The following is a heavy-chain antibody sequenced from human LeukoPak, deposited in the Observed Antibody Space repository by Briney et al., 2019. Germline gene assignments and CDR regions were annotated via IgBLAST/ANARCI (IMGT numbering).Heavy chain of an antibody. D-gene: IGHD2/OR15-2a*01. CDR2: VAYDGSNK. CDR3: ARAAFWPVGLDP. V-gene: IGHV3-30*03. CDR1: GFTFSSSG. Sequence: GGSLRLSCAASGFTFSSSGMHWVRQAPGKGLEWVAVVAYDGSNKYYGDSVKGRFTISRDNTKNTLYLQMNSLRPEDTAVYYCARAAFWPVGLDPWGQGTLVTVSS. J-gene: IGHJ5*02.